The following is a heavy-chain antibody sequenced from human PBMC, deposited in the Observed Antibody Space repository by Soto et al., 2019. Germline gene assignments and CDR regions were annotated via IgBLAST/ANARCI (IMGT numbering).Heavy chain of an antibody. CDR2: INPNSGGT. V-gene: IGHV1-2*02. CDR3: ARSIAVADDWLDP. J-gene: IGHJ5*02. Sequence: ASVKVSCKASGYTFTGYYMHWVRQAPGQGLEWMGWINPNSGGTNYAQKFQGRVTMTRDTSISTAYMELSRLRSDDTAVYYCARSIAVADDWLDPWGQGTLVTVSS. D-gene: IGHD6-19*01. CDR1: GYTFTGYY.